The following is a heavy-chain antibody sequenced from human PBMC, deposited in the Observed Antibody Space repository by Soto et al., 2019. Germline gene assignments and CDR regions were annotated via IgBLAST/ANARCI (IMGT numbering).Heavy chain of an antibody. CDR3: ARVGPYSSSSVWFDP. V-gene: IGHV4-31*03. Sequence: LSLTCTVSGGSISSCGYYWSWIRQHPGKGLEWIGYIYYSGSTYYNPSLKSRVTISVDTSKNQFSLKLSSVTAADTAVYYCARVGPYSSSSVWFDPWGQGTLVTVSS. D-gene: IGHD6-6*01. J-gene: IGHJ5*02. CDR1: GGSISSCGYY. CDR2: IYYSGST.